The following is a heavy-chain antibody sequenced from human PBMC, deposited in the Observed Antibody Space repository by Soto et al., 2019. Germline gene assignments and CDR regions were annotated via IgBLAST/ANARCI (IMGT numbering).Heavy chain of an antibody. J-gene: IGHJ4*02. CDR1: GGSISSGGYY. Sequence: SETLSLTCTVSGGSISSGGYYWSWIRQHPGKGLEWIGYIYYSGSTYYDPSLKSRVTISVDTSKNQFSLKLSSVTAADTAVYYCARALWGSRQIDYWGQGTLVTVSS. CDR2: IYYSGST. D-gene: IGHD1-26*01. V-gene: IGHV4-31*03. CDR3: ARALWGSRQIDY.